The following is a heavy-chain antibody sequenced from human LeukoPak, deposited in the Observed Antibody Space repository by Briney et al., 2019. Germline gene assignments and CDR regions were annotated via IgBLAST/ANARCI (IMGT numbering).Heavy chain of an antibody. CDR3: ARYYDSSGSLDY. J-gene: IGHJ4*02. Sequence: PGGSLRLSCAASGFTFSSYSMNWVRQAPGKGLEWVSSISVSTSYMSYADSVKGRLTISRDNTKNSLYLQMNSLRAEDTAVYYCARYYDSSGSLDYWGQGTLVTVSS. CDR1: GFTFSSYS. CDR2: ISVSTSYM. D-gene: IGHD3-22*01. V-gene: IGHV3-21*04.